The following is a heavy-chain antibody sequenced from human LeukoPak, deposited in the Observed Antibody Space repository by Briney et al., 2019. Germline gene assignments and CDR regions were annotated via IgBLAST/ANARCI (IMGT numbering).Heavy chain of an antibody. Sequence: SETLSLTCTVSGGFISSSSYYWGWIRQPPGKGLEWIGSIYYSGSTYYNPSLKSRVTISVDTSKDQFSLKLSSVTAADTAVYYCARVSGSYYGYMDVWGKGTTVTVSS. CDR1: GGFISSSSYY. V-gene: IGHV4-39*07. J-gene: IGHJ6*03. CDR2: IYYSGST. D-gene: IGHD1-26*01. CDR3: ARVSGSYYGYMDV.